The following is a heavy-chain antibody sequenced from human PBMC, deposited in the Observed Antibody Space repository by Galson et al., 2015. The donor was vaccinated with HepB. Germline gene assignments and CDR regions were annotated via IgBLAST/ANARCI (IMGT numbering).Heavy chain of an antibody. V-gene: IGHV3-23*01. CDR1: GFTFSSYG. CDR2: ISGSGGST. J-gene: IGHJ4*02. CDR3: AKVQSGSYLSRTWDY. Sequence: SLRLSCAASGFTFSSYGMSWVRQAPGKGLEWVSAISGSGGSTYYADSVKGRFTISRDNSKNTLYVQMNSLRAEDTAVYYCAKVQSGSYLSRTWDYWGQGTLVTVSS. D-gene: IGHD1-26*01.